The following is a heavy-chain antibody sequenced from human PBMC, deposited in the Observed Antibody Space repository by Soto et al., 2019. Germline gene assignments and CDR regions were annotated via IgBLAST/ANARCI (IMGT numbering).Heavy chain of an antibody. D-gene: IGHD2-8*01. CDR2: ISSSSSSK. CDR1: GFTFSRYS. J-gene: IGHJ6*02. V-gene: IGHV3-21*01. CDR3: ARPDGAGVWDV. Sequence: PGGSLRLSCAASGFTFSRYSMNWVRQAPGKGLEYVSSISSSSSSKYYADSVKGRFTISRDNAKNSLSLQMNSLRAEDTAVYYCARPDGAGVWDVWGQGTTVTVSS.